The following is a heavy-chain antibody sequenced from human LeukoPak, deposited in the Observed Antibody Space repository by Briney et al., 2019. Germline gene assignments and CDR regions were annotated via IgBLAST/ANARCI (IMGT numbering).Heavy chain of an antibody. Sequence: PRGSLRLSCAASGFTFSSYSMNWVRQAPGKGLEWVSSISSSSSYIYYADSVKGRFTISRDNAKNSLYLQMNSLRAEDTAVYYCARDPSYDYVWGSYRYGREHWFDPWGQGTLVTVSS. J-gene: IGHJ5*02. CDR3: ARDPSYDYVWGSYRYGREHWFDP. CDR2: ISSSSSYI. D-gene: IGHD3-16*02. V-gene: IGHV3-21*01. CDR1: GFTFSSYS.